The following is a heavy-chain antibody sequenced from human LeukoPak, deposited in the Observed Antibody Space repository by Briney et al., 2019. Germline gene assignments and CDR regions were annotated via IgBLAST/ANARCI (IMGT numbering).Heavy chain of an antibody. J-gene: IGHJ4*02. V-gene: IGHV3-49*04. CDR2: IRRKADGGAT. CDR3: ARDVSTTVDY. CDR1: GFTFGDYA. Sequence: GRSLRLSCTASGFTFGDYAMSWVRQAPGKGLEWVGFIRRKADGGATAYAASVKGRFTISRDNAKNSLYLQMDSLRAEDTAVYYCARDVSTTVDYWGQGTLVTVSS. D-gene: IGHD1-1*01.